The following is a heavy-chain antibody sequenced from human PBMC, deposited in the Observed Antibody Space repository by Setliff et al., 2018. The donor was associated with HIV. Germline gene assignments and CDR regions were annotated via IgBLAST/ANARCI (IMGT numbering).Heavy chain of an antibody. CDR1: GGSISSYY. V-gene: IGHV4-4*07. J-gene: IGHJ5*02. CDR3: ARGLATVATNWFDP. CDR2: IYTSGST. Sequence: SETLSLTCTVSGGSISSYYWNWIRQPAGKGLEWIGRIYTSGSTNYNPSLKSRVSMSVDTSRNQFSLNLTPVTAADTAVYYCARGLATVATNWFDPWGQGTLVTAPQ. D-gene: IGHD4-17*01.